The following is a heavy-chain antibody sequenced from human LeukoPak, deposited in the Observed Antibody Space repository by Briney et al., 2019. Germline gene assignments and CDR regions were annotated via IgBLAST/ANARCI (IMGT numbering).Heavy chain of an antibody. D-gene: IGHD3-16*01. J-gene: IGHJ5*02. CDR1: GGSINSDY. V-gene: IGHV4-59*08. CDR3: ARPRITFGGWFDP. Sequence: SETLSLTCTVSGGSINSDYWSWIRQPPGKGLEWIGYIYYTGSTSYNPSLQSRVTISVDTSKTHFSLKLRSVTAADTAVYYCARPRITFGGWFDPWGQGTLVIVSS. CDR2: IYYTGST.